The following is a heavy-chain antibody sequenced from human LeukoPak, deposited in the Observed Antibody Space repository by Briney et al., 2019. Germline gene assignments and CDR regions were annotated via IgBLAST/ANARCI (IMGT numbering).Heavy chain of an antibody. V-gene: IGHV3-20*01. CDR3: AREAPYFDTSGYPFDI. J-gene: IGHJ3*02. Sequence: GGCLRLSCAASGFSFDDYGMSWVRQAPGKGLEWVCGINWNGGSTGYADSVKGRFTISRDNAKNSLYLQMNSLRAEDTALYHCAREAPYFDTSGYPFDIWGQGTMVTVS. D-gene: IGHD3-22*01. CDR1: GFSFDDYG. CDR2: INWNGGST.